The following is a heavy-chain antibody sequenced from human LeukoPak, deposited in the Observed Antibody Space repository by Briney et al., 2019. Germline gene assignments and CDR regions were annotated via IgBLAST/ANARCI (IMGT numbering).Heavy chain of an antibody. Sequence: SQTLSLTCTVSGGSISSGLYYWSWIRQPAGKGLEWIGRIYTSGSTNYNPSLKSRVTMSVDTSKNQFSLKLSSVTAADTAVYYCASELYCSGGSCQGYWGQGTLVTVSS. D-gene: IGHD2-15*01. CDR3: ASELYCSGGSCQGY. CDR2: IYTSGST. CDR1: GGSISSGLYY. J-gene: IGHJ4*02. V-gene: IGHV4-61*02.